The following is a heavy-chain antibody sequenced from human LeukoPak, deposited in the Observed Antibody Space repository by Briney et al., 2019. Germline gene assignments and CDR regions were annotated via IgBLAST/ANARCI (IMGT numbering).Heavy chain of an antibody. D-gene: IGHD6-6*01. CDR2: IYPGDSDT. CDR3: ARLGIAAREPVDY. J-gene: IGHJ4*02. V-gene: IGHV5-51*01. Sequence: GESLKISCKGSGYSFTSYWIGLVRQMPEKRLEFMGIIYPGDSDTRYSPSFQGRVTISADKFISTAYLQWGSLKASDTAMYYCARLGIAAREPVDYWGQGTLVTVSS. CDR1: GYSFTSYW.